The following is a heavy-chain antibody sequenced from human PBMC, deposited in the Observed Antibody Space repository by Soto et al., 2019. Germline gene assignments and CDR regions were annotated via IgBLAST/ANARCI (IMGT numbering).Heavy chain of an antibody. V-gene: IGHV3-23*01. CDR2: ISGSGGST. Sequence: GGSLRLSCAASGFTFSSYAMSWVRQAPGKGLEWVSAISGSGGSTYYADSVKGRLTISGDNSKNTLYLQMNSLRAEDTAVYYCAKDGYSSSWYPDYWGQGTLVTVSS. CDR3: AKDGYSSSWYPDY. J-gene: IGHJ4*02. D-gene: IGHD6-13*01. CDR1: GFTFSSYA.